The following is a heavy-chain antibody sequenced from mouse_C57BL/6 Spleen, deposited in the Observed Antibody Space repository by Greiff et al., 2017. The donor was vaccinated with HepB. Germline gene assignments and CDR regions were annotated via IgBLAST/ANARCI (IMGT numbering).Heavy chain of an antibody. CDR2: IYPGSGNT. CDR3: ARALTTPRYFDV. Sequence: QVQLQQSGAELVRPGASVKLSCKASGYTFTDYYINWVKQRPGQGLEWIARIYPGSGNTYYNEKFKGKATLTAEKSSSTAYMPLSSLTSEDSAVYFCARALTTPRYFDVWGTGTTVTVSS. J-gene: IGHJ1*03. CDR1: GYTFTDYY. D-gene: IGHD1-1*01. V-gene: IGHV1-76*01.